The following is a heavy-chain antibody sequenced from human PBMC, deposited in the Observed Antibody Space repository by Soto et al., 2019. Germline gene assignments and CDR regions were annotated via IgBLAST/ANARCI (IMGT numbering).Heavy chain of an antibody. CDR1: GFILSDYA. Sequence: QVQLVESGGGVVQPGRSLRLSCAASGFILSDYAMHWVRQAPGKGLEWVAVISYGGDNKYYADSVRGRFAISRDNLKNTLYLQMNSLNPEDTAVYHCAKARHSTSWYGVEADFWGQGTLVTVSS. V-gene: IGHV3-30*09. J-gene: IGHJ4*02. CDR2: ISYGGDNK. CDR3: AKARHSTSWYGVEADF. D-gene: IGHD6-13*01.